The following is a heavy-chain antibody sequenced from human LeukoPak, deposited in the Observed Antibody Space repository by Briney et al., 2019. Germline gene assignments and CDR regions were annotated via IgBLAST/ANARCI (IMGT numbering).Heavy chain of an antibody. J-gene: IGHJ4*02. V-gene: IGHV3-74*01. CDR3: ARVSGPGMNEYYHL. CDR2: INDDGSST. CDR1: GFTFSGAW. Sequence: GGSLRLSCAAPGFTFSGAWMHLVRQAPWQGLLWVSRINDDGSSTRHADSVKGRFTISRDNAKNTLYLQMNSLRAEDTAVYYCARVSGPGMNEYYHLWDQGTLVTVSS. D-gene: IGHD2-2*01.